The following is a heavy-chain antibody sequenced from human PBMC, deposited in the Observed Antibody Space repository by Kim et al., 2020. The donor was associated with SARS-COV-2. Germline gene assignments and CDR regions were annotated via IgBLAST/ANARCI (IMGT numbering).Heavy chain of an antibody. Sequence: ADSVNGRFTIARDNAKNTLYLQLRSLRAEDRAVYYCARLLDGYNRPFGYWGQGTLVTVSS. J-gene: IGHJ4*02. V-gene: IGHV3-74*01. CDR3: ARLLDGYNRPFGY. D-gene: IGHD5-12*01.